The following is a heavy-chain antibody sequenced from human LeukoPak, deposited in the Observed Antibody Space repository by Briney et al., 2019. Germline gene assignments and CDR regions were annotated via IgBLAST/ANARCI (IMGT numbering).Heavy chain of an antibody. D-gene: IGHD2/OR15-2a*01. Sequence: GGSLSLSCTGSGFTFSKNAMRWVRQAPGRGLEWVAAICATCSTTYYADSVKGRFPISRDNSKSTICLQMNSLRAEDTDIYYCVKVFSTYFFDSWGEGTLVTVSS. J-gene: IGHJ4*02. CDR1: GFTFSKNA. CDR2: ICATCSTT. V-gene: IGHV3-23*01. CDR3: VKVFSTYFFDS.